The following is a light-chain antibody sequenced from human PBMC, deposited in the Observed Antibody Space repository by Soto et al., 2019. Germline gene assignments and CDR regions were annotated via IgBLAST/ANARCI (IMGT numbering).Light chain of an antibody. CDR2: AAS. V-gene: IGKV1-39*01. CDR1: QSISSY. Sequence: DIQMTQSPSSLSASVGDSVTITWRASQSISSYLNWYQQKPGKAPKLLIYAASSLQSGVPSRFSGSGSGTDFTLTISSLQPEDFATYYCQQSYSTPSITFGQGTRLEIK. J-gene: IGKJ5*01. CDR3: QQSYSTPSIT.